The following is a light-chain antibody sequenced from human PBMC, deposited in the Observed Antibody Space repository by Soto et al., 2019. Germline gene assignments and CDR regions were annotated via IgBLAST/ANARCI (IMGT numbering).Light chain of an antibody. CDR2: TAS. V-gene: IGKV1-39*01. J-gene: IGKJ1*01. CDR3: QQSYSTPRT. CDR1: QSINRY. Sequence: DIQMTQSPSSLSASVGDRVTITCRASQSINRYLNWFQQKPGKAPKLLIYTASSLQSGVPSRFSGSGSGTDFTLTISSLEPEDFATYHCQQSYSTPRTSGQGTKVDIK.